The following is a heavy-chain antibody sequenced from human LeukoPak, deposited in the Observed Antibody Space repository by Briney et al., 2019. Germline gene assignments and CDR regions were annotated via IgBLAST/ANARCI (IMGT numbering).Heavy chain of an antibody. CDR2: ISSSSSYI. Sequence: PGGSLRLSCAASGFTFSRYSINWVRQAPGKGLEWVSSISSSSSYIYYAEPVKGRFTISRDNAKNSLYLQMNSLRAEDTAVYYCARDGYSSSSKFLDYWGQGTLVTVSS. D-gene: IGHD6-6*01. CDR3: ARDGYSSSSKFLDY. V-gene: IGHV3-21*01. CDR1: GFTFSRYS. J-gene: IGHJ4*02.